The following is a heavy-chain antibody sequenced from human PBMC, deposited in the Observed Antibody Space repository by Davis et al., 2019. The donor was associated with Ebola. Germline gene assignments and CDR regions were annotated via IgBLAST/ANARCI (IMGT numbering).Heavy chain of an antibody. Sequence: ASVKVSCKASGGTFNRHSISWVRLAPGQGLEWMGWINAGNGNTKYSQKFQGRVTITRDTSASTAYMELSSLRSEDTAVYYCARDMYGRHGRDAFDIWGQGTMVTVSS. CDR3: ARDMYGRHGRDAFDI. CDR2: INAGNGNT. J-gene: IGHJ3*02. V-gene: IGHV1-3*01. CDR1: GGTFNRHS. D-gene: IGHD3-10*02.